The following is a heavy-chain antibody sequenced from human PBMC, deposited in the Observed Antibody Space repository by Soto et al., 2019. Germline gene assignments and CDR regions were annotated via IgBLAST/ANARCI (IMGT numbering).Heavy chain of an antibody. J-gene: IGHJ6*02. CDR2: INHSGST. CDR1: GGSFSGYY. Sequence: LSLTCAVYGGSFSGYYWSWIRQPPGKGLEWIGEINHSGSTNYNPSLKSRVTISVDTSKNQFSLKLSSVTAADTAVYYCARGPYSSSWYAAYYYYGMDVWGQGTTVTVSS. V-gene: IGHV4-34*01. CDR3: ARGPYSSSWYAAYYYYGMDV. D-gene: IGHD6-13*01.